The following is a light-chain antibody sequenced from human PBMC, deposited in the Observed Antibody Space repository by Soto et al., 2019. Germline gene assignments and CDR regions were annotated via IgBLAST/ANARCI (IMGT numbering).Light chain of an antibody. V-gene: IGKV3-20*01. Sequence: EIVLTQSPGTLSLSPGEGATLSCRASQNVRRNYLAWYQQRPGQSPRLLIYTASNRANGIPNRFSGSGSGTDFTLTISRLESEDFAVYYCQQYGSSPLTFGQGTKVEIK. CDR2: TAS. J-gene: IGKJ1*01. CDR1: QNVRRNY. CDR3: QQYGSSPLT.